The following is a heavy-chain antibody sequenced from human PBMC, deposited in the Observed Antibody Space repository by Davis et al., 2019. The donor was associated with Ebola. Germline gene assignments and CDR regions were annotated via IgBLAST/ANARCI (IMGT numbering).Heavy chain of an antibody. CDR1: GYTFTGYY. J-gene: IGHJ4*02. CDR3: ARDFYYYDSSGYCLY. Sequence: ASVKVSCKASGYTFTGYYMHWVRQAPGQGLEWMGWINPNSGGTNYAQKFQGRVTMTRDTSISTAYMELSRLRSDDTAVYYCARDFYYYDSSGYCLYWGQGTLVTVSS. D-gene: IGHD3-22*01. V-gene: IGHV1-2*02. CDR2: INPNSGGT.